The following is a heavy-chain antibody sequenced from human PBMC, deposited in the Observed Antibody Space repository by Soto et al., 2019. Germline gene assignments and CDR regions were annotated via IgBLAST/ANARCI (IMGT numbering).Heavy chain of an antibody. V-gene: IGHV4-34*01. Sequence: TLSLTCAVYGGSFSGYYWSWIRQPPGKGLEWIGEINHGGSTNYNPSLKSRVTISVDKSKNQFSLKLSSVTAADTAVYYCARDGVTMVRGGVYYYYGMDVWGQGTTVTVSS. CDR2: INHGGST. CDR3: ARDGVTMVRGGVYYYYGMDV. CDR1: GGSFSGYY. D-gene: IGHD3-10*01. J-gene: IGHJ6*02.